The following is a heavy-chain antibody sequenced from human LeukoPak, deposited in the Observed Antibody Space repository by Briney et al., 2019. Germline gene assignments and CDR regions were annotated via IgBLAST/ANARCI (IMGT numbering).Heavy chain of an antibody. Sequence: SETLSLTCSVSGVSIYSSTFYWAWIRQPPGKGLEFIGSIYYNENTYHNPSLRSRLTISVDTSTNHFSLRLTSVTAADTAIYYCARQLAAGNDAFDIWGQGTVVTASS. CDR3: ARQLAAGNDAFDI. J-gene: IGHJ3*02. CDR1: GVSIYSSTFY. D-gene: IGHD2-15*01. CDR2: IYYNENT. V-gene: IGHV4-39*01.